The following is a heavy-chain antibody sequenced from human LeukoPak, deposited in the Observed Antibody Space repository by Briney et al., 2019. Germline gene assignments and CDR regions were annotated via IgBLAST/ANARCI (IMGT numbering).Heavy chain of an antibody. CDR3: AKFLWFGELWNS. V-gene: IGHV3-30*02. CDR1: GFTFSSYG. Sequence: GGSLRLSCAASGFTFSSYGMHWVRQAPGKGLEWVAVIWYDGSNKYYADSVKGRFTISRDNSKNTLYLQMNSLRAEDTAVYYCAKFLWFGELWNSWGQGTLVTVSS. D-gene: IGHD3-10*01. CDR2: IWYDGSNK. J-gene: IGHJ5*02.